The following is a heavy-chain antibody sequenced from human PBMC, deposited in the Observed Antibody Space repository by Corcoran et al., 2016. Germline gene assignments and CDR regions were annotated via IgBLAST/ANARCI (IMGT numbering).Heavy chain of an antibody. CDR1: GYTFTSYY. D-gene: IGHD6-13*01. CDR2: INPSGGST. J-gene: IGHJ4*02. CDR3: ARDQQLVRYFDY. V-gene: IGHV1-46*01. Sequence: QVQLVQSGAEVKKPGASVKVSCKASGYTFTSYYMHWVRQAPGQGLEWMGIINPSGGSTSYAQKFQGRVTMTRDTSTSTVYMELSSLRSEATAVYYCARDQQLVRYFDYWGQGTLVTVSS.